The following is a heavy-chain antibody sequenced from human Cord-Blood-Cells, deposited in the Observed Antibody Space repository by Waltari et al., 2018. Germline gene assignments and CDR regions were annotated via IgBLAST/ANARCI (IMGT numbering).Heavy chain of an antibody. J-gene: IGHJ4*02. CDR3: ARDLAVGYSGYGFDY. CDR2: IIPILGIA. CDR1: GSTFRSST. D-gene: IGHD5-12*01. Sequence: VPLVPSGAEVKEPWSSVKVFCKAPGSTFRSSTIRWLRQVAGQGLEWMGMIIPILGIANYAQKFQGRVTITADKSTSTAYMELSSLRSEDTAVYYCARDLAVGYSGYGFDYWGQGTLVTVSS. V-gene: IGHV1-69*08.